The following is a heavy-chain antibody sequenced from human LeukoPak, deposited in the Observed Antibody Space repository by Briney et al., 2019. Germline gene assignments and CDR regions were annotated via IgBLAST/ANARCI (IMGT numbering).Heavy chain of an antibody. CDR1: GGSIRSYY. Sequence: SETLSLTCTVSGGSIRSYYWSWIRQPPGKGLEWIGYIFYSGSTSYNPSLKSRVTISADMSKNQFSLILSSVTAADTAVYYCARQNNRFDPWGQGTLVTVSS. V-gene: IGHV4-59*08. CDR3: ARQNNRFDP. J-gene: IGHJ5*02. CDR2: IFYSGST.